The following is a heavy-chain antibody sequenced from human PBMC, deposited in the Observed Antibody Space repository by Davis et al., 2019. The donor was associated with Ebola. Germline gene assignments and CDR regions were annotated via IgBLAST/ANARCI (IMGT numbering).Heavy chain of an antibody. CDR2: MNSDGSTT. J-gene: IGHJ4*02. CDR1: GLTFSSDW. V-gene: IGHV3-74*01. D-gene: IGHD4-11*01. CDR3: ARGGTTVTTPLDY. Sequence: PGGSLRLSCAASGLTFSSDWMHWVRQVPGKGLVWISRMNSDGSTTRYADSVKGRFTISRDNAKNTLYLQMNSLRDEDTAVYYCARGGTTVTTPLDYWGQGTQVTVSS.